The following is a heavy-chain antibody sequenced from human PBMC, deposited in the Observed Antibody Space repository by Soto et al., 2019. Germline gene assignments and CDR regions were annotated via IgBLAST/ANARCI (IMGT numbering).Heavy chain of an antibody. Sequence: PGGSLRLSCAASGFSFSSYWMHWVRQAPGKGLVWVSRINSDGSSTFYADSVKGRFTISRDNAKNTLYLQMNSLRADDTAVYYCASSLLTPFDYWGQGTLVTVSS. D-gene: IGHD7-27*01. CDR2: INSDGSST. CDR1: GFSFSSYW. V-gene: IGHV3-74*01. CDR3: ASSLLTPFDY. J-gene: IGHJ4*02.